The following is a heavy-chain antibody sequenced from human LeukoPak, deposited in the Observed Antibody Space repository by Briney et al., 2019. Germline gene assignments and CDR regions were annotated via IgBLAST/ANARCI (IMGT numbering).Heavy chain of an antibody. J-gene: IGHJ1*01. D-gene: IGHD2-15*01. V-gene: IGHV1-46*01. CDR1: GYTFTSYY. Sequence: GASVKVSCKASGYTFTSYYMHWVRQAPGQGLEWMGIINPSGGSTSYAQKFQGRVTMTRDMSTSTVYMELSSLRSEETAVYYCAAGGTYCSGGSCYSGYFQHWGQGTLVTVSS. CDR2: INPSGGST. CDR3: AAGGTYCSGGSCYSGYFQH.